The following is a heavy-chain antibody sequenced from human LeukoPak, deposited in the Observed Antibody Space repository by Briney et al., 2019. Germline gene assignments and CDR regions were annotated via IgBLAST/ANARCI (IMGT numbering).Heavy chain of an antibody. CDR3: ARLLGDYSNYVWRHNWFDP. J-gene: IGHJ5*02. Sequence: GESLKISCQGSGSIFTSYWIGWVRQLPGKGLEWMGIIYPGDSDTRYSPSFQGQVTISADKSISTAYLQWSSLKASDTAMYYCARLLGDYSNYVWRHNWFDPWGQGTLVTVSS. D-gene: IGHD4-11*01. V-gene: IGHV5-51*01. CDR2: IYPGDSDT. CDR1: GSIFTSYW.